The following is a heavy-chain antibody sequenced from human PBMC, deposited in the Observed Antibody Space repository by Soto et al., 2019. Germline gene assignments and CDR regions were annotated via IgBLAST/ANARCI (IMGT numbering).Heavy chain of an antibody. CDR2: MNPNSGNT. Sequence: QVQLVQSGAEVKKPGASVKVSCKASGYTFTSYDINWVRQATGQGLEWMGWMNPNSGNTGYAQKFQGRVTMTRNTPIKTAYRERSGLRSEDTAVYYCGGDRYGDSGYSSSGRDVGGKGTTVTVPS. CDR3: GGDRYGDSGYSSSGRDV. V-gene: IGHV1-8*01. CDR1: GYTFTSYD. J-gene: IGHJ6*04. D-gene: IGHD4-17*01.